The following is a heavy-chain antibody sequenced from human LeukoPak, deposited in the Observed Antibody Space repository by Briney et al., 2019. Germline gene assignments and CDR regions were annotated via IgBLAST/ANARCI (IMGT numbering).Heavy chain of an antibody. CDR3: AKGIPSDY. D-gene: IGHD2-21*01. J-gene: IGHJ4*02. Sequence: GGSLRLSCAASGFTFSSYVMHWVRRAPGKGLEWVAIISYDGSDKYYADSVKGRFTISRDNSKNTLYLQMNSLRAEDTAVYYCAKGIPSDYWGQGTLVTVSP. V-gene: IGHV3-30*18. CDR2: ISYDGSDK. CDR1: GFTFSSYV.